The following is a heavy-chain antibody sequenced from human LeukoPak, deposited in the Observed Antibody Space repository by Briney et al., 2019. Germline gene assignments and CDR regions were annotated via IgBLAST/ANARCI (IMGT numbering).Heavy chain of an antibody. CDR2: IYYSGST. J-gene: IGHJ4*02. D-gene: IGHD1-26*01. Sequence: GSLRLSCAASEFTFSYYNLNWVRQAPGKGLEWIGSIYYSGSTYYNPSLKSRVTISVDTSKNQFSLKLSSVTAADTAVYYCARVAQYIVGASSTAFFEYWGQGTLVTVSS. CDR1: EFTFSYYN. V-gene: IGHV4-39*07. CDR3: ARVAQYIVGASSTAFFEY.